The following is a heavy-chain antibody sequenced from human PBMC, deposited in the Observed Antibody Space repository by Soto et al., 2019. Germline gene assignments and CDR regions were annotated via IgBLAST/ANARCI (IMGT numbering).Heavy chain of an antibody. D-gene: IGHD2-2*01. V-gene: IGHV4-39*01. J-gene: IGHJ5*02. CDR3: ARQGVVVPLEDNWFDP. CDR1: GGSISSSSYY. Sequence: SETLSLTCTVSGGSISSSSYYWGWIRQPPGKGLEWIGSIYYSGSTYYNPSLKSRVTISVDTSKNQFSLKLSSVTAADTAVYYCARQGVVVPLEDNWFDPWGQGTLVTVSS. CDR2: IYYSGST.